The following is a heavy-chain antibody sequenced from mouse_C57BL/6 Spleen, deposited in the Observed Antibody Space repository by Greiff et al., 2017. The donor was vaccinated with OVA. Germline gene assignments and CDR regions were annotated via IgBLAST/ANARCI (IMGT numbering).Heavy chain of an antibody. CDR1: GFTFTDYY. CDR2: IRNKANGYTT. V-gene: IGHV7-3*01. D-gene: IGHD2-1*01. CDR3: ARSIYYGNYVGAMDY. Sequence: EVKLVESGGGLVQPGGSLSLSCAASGFTFTDYYMSWVRQPPGKALEWLGFIRNKANGYTTEYSASVKGRFTISRDNSQSILYLQMNALRAEDSATYYCARSIYYGNYVGAMDYWGQGTSVTVSS. J-gene: IGHJ4*01.